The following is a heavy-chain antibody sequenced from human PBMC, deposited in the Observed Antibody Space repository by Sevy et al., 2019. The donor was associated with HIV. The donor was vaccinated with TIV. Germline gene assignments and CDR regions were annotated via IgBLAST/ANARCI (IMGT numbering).Heavy chain of an antibody. CDR1: GFTFSSYA. D-gene: IGHD3-22*01. CDR3: AKEGQGEYYDSSGSFDY. J-gene: IGHJ4*02. V-gene: IGHV3-23*01. CDR2: ISGSGSFT. Sequence: WGSLRLSCAASGFTFSSYAMSWVRQAPGKGLEWVSSISGSGSFTYYADSVKGHFTISRDNSKNTLYLQMTSLGAEDTAVYYCAKEGQGEYYDSSGSFDYWGQGTLVTVSS.